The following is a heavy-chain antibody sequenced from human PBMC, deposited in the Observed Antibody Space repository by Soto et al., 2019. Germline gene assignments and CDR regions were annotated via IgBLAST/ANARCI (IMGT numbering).Heavy chain of an antibody. CDR2: IIPILGIA. J-gene: IGHJ5*02. Sequence: GASVKVSCKASGGTFSSYTISWVRQAPGQGLEWMGRIIPILGIANYADYVKGRFIISRHNYKDTLYLEMNSLRIEDTAVYYCARDTWARRTYYYDTSDTSWGQGTLVTVSS. CDR1: GGTFSSYT. V-gene: IGHV1-69*04. CDR3: ARDTWARRTYYYDTSDTS. D-gene: IGHD3-22*01.